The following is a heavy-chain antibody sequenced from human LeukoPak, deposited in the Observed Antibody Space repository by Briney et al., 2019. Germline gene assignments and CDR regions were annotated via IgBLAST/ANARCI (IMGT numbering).Heavy chain of an antibody. CDR2: ISGSGDTI. Sequence: GGSLRLSCAASGFSFSSYAMNWVRQAPGEGLEWVSAISGSGDTIYYADSVKGRFTISRDNSKNTLYLQMNSLRAEDTAVYYCAKFCGSGSHFDYWGQGTLVTVSS. D-gene: IGHD3-10*01. CDR3: AKFCGSGSHFDY. V-gene: IGHV3-23*01. CDR1: GFSFSSYA. J-gene: IGHJ4*02.